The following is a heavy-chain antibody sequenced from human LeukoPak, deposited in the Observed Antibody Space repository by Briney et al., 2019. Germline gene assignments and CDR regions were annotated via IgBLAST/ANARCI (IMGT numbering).Heavy chain of an antibody. V-gene: IGHV1-46*01. CDR1: GYTFTSYY. CDR2: INPSGGST. Sequence: GASVKVSCKASGYTFTSYYMHWVRQAPGQGLEWMGIINPSGGSTSYAQKFQGRVTMTRDTSTSTVYMELGSLRSEDTAVYYCARHGRYYYDSSGYPTDYWGQGTLVTVSS. D-gene: IGHD3-22*01. CDR3: ARHGRYYYDSSGYPTDY. J-gene: IGHJ4*02.